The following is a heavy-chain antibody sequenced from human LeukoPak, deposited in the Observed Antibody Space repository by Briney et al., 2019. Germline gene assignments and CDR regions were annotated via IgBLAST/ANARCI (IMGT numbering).Heavy chain of an antibody. CDR3: AKGLERESRLDS. D-gene: IGHD1-1*01. CDR1: GGSISSSSYY. J-gene: IGHJ4*02. Sequence: ETLSLTCTVSGGSISSSSYYWGWIRQPPGKGLEWVSGISNSGGSTYYADSVKGRFTISRDNSKNTLYLQMNSLRAEDTALYYCAKGLERESRLDSWGQGTLVTVSS. CDR2: ISNSGGST. V-gene: IGHV3-23*01.